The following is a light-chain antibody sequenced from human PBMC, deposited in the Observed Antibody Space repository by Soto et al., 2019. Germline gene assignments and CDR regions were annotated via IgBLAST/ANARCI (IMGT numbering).Light chain of an antibody. J-gene: IGKJ2*01. CDR3: QQYNIWPPYT. CDR1: ESVSSN. Sequence: EIVMTQSPATLSVSPGERATLSCRASESVSSNLAWYQQKPGQAPRLLIYGASTRATGIPARFSGSGSVTVFPLIIISLQSEDSAVYYCQQYNIWPPYTFGQGTKLTIK. V-gene: IGKV3-15*01. CDR2: GAS.